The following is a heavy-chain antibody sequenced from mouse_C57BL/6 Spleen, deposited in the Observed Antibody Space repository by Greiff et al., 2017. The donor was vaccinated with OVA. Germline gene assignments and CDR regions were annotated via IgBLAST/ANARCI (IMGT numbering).Heavy chain of an antibody. V-gene: IGHV7-3*01. CDR3: ARSSPFYYDYDGGYFDY. Sequence: EVHLVESGGGLVQPGGSLSLSCAASGFTFTDYYMSWVRQPPGKALEWLGFIRNKANGYTTEYSASVKGRFTISRDNSQSILYLQMNALRAEDSATYYCARSSPFYYDYDGGYFDYWGQGTTLTVSS. CDR1: GFTFTDYY. D-gene: IGHD2-4*01. CDR2: IRNKANGYTT. J-gene: IGHJ2*01.